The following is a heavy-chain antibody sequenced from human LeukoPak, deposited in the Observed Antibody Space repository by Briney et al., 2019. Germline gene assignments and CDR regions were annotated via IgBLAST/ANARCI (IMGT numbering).Heavy chain of an antibody. V-gene: IGHV1-24*01. CDR3: ATSTAYCSGGSCYDY. J-gene: IGHJ4*02. Sequence: ASVKVSCKVSGYTLTELSMHWVRQAPGKGLEWMGGFDPEDGETIYAQKFQGRVTMTEDTSTDTAYMELSSLRSEDTAVYYCATSTAYCSGGSCYDYWGQGTQVTVSS. D-gene: IGHD2-15*01. CDR2: FDPEDGET. CDR1: GYTLTELS.